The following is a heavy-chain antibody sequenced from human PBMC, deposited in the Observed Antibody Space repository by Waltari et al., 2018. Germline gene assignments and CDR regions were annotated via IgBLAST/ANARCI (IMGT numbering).Heavy chain of an antibody. CDR1: GFTFSSYA. V-gene: IGHV3-30-3*01. J-gene: IGHJ6*03. CDR3: ARDPSSSDYYYYMDV. Sequence: QVQLVESGGGVVQPGRSLRLSCAAYGFTFSSYAMHWSRQAQGKGLEWVAVISYDGSNKYYADSVKGRFTISRDNSKNTLYLQMNSLRAEDTAVYYCARDPSSSDYYYYMDVWGKGTTVTISS. CDR2: ISYDGSNK. D-gene: IGHD6-6*01.